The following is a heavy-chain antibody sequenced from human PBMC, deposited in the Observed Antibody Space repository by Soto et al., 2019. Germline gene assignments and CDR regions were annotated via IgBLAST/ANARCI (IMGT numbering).Heavy chain of an antibody. Sequence: GGSLRLSCAASGFIFSNFEMRWARQAPGEGLEWLAVISYDGVKNYYADSVKGRFTISRDDSKNTLDLLMTTLRGDDTAVYFCAKPIVLYDTSGPRAFDIWGQGTMVTVS. V-gene: IGHV3-30*18. CDR2: ISYDGVKN. D-gene: IGHD3-22*01. CDR1: GFIFSNFE. CDR3: AKPIVLYDTSGPRAFDI. J-gene: IGHJ3*02.